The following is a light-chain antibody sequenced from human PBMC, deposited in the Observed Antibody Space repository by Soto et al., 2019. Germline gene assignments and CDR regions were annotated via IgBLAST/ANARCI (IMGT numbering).Light chain of an antibody. J-gene: IGKJ5*01. CDR1: QSISSY. V-gene: IGKV1-39*01. CDR3: QQSYSSQEIT. CDR2: AAS. Sequence: DIQITQSPSSLSASVGDRVTITCRASQSISSYLNWYQQKPGKAPKLMIYAASSLQSGVPSRFSGSGSGTDFTLTISSLQPEDFANYYCQQSYSSQEITFGQGTRLEIK.